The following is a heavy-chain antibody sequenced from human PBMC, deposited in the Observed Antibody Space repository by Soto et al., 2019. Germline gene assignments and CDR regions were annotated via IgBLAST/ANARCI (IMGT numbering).Heavy chain of an antibody. Sequence: EVQLVESGGGLVQPGGSLRLSCAASGFTVSSNYMSWVRQAPGKGLEWLSVIYSGGTTYYADSVKGRFTISRDNSKNTLYLKMNSLRVENTAVYYCARDREGYFDYWGQGTLVTVSS. J-gene: IGHJ4*02. CDR2: IYSGGTT. V-gene: IGHV3-66*01. D-gene: IGHD1-26*01. CDR3: ARDREGYFDY. CDR1: GFTVSSNY.